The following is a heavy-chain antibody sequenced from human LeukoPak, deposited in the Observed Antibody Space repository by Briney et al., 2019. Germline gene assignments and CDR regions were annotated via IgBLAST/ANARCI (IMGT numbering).Heavy chain of an antibody. CDR2: INEGGSRD. D-gene: IGHD2-2*01. V-gene: IGHV3-7*03. CDR3: ARVGGVPAAHFDY. CDR1: GFTFSTYS. J-gene: IGHJ4*02. Sequence: GGPLRLSCAASGFTFSTYSMNWVRQAPGKGLEWVANINEGGSRDWYVDSLKGRFTISRDNARNSVYLQMNSLRVEDTAVYYCARVGGVPAAHFDYWGQGIRVTVSS.